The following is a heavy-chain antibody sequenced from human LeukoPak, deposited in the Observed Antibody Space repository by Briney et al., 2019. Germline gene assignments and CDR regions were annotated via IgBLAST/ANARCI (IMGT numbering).Heavy chain of an antibody. CDR3: ARGAGYNYPYYFDY. CDR1: GFTVSSNY. CDR2: IYGGGNI. V-gene: IGHV3-53*01. Sequence: GGSLRLSCAASGFTVSSNYMNWVRQAPGKGLECVSVIYGGGNIYYADSVKGRFTISRDNSKNTLYLQINSLRAEDTAVYYCARGAGYNYPYYFDYWGQGTLVTVSS. J-gene: IGHJ4*02. D-gene: IGHD5-24*01.